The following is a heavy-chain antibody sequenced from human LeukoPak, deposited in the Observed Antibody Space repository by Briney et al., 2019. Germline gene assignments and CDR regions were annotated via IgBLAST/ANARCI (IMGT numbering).Heavy chain of an antibody. CDR3: ARGARKGDDYGGFFDY. V-gene: IGHV3-7*01. Sequence: GGSLRLSCAASGFTFSSYSMNWVRQAPGKGLEWVANIKQDGSEKHYVDSVKGRFTISRDNAKNSLYLQMNTLRAEDTAVYYCARGARKGDDYGGFFDYWGQGTLVTVSS. D-gene: IGHD4-23*01. CDR2: IKQDGSEK. J-gene: IGHJ4*02. CDR1: GFTFSSYS.